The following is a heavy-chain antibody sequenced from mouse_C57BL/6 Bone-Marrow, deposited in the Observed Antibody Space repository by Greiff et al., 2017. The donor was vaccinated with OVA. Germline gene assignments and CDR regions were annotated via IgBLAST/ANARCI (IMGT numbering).Heavy chain of an antibody. CDR3: ARYGYDRAWFAY. J-gene: IGHJ3*01. D-gene: IGHD2-2*01. Sequence: QVQLQQSGAELVRPGTSVKVSCKASGYAFTNYLIEWVKQRPGQGLEWIGVINPGRGGTNYNEKFKGKATLTADKSSSTAYMQLSSLTSEDSAVYFCARYGYDRAWFAYWGQGTLVTVSA. V-gene: IGHV1-54*01. CDR1: GYAFTNYL. CDR2: INPGRGGT.